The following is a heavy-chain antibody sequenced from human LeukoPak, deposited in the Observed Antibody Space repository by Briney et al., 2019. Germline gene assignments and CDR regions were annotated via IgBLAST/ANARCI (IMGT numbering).Heavy chain of an antibody. Sequence: SETLSLTCTVSGGXISSSSHFWGWIRQPPGKGLEWIGNIYYSGSTYYNPSLKSRVTISIDTSKNQFSLKLSSVTAADTAVYYCARRELGGDGGGWFDPWGQGTLVTVSS. CDR2: IYYSGST. J-gene: IGHJ5*02. CDR1: GGXISSSSHF. V-gene: IGHV4-39*01. CDR3: ARRELGGDGGGWFDP. D-gene: IGHD2-21*02.